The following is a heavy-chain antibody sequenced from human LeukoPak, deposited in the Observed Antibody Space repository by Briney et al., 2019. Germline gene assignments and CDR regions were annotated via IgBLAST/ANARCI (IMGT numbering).Heavy chain of an antibody. CDR1: GFTFSSYA. D-gene: IGHD3/OR15-3a*01. CDR2: ISGSGGST. J-gene: IGHJ4*02. CDR3: AKIYDFWSGYRDY. V-gene: IGHV3-23*01. Sequence: GGSLRLSCAASGFTFSSYAMNWVRQAPGKGLEWVSGISGSGGSTYYADSVKGRFTISRDNSKNTLYLQMNSLRAEDTAVYYCAKIYDFWSGYRDYWGQGTLVTVSS.